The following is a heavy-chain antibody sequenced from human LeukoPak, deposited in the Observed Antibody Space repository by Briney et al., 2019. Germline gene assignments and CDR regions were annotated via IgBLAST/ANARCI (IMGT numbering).Heavy chain of an antibody. Sequence: PGRSLRLSCAASGFTFSSYAMHWVRQAPGKGLEWVAVISYDGSNKYYADSVKGRFTISRDNSKNTLYLQMNSLRAEDTAVYYCAKPATVTTEDFDYWGQGTLVTVSS. CDR2: ISYDGSNK. V-gene: IGHV3-30*18. J-gene: IGHJ4*02. D-gene: IGHD4-17*01. CDR3: AKPATVTTEDFDY. CDR1: GFTFSSYA.